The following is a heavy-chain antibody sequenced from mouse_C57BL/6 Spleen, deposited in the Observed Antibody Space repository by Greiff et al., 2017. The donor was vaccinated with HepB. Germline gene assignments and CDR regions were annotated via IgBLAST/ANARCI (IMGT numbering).Heavy chain of an antibody. CDR3: ARSHLLRGFGY. Sequence: EVQLVESGPGLVKPSQSLSLTCSVTGYSITSGYYWNWIRQFPGNKLEWMGYISYDGSNNYNPSLKNRISITRDTSKNQFFLKLNSVTTEDTATYYGARSHLLRGFGYWGQGTTLTVSS. V-gene: IGHV3-6*01. CDR1: GYSITSGYY. CDR2: ISYDGSN. D-gene: IGHD2-1*01. J-gene: IGHJ2*01.